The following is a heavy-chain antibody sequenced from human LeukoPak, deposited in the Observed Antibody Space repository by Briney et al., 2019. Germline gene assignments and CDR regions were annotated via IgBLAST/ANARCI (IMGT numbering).Heavy chain of an antibody. V-gene: IGHV3-23*01. CDR1: GFTFSSYA. CDR2: ISGSGGST. CDR3: ARALTKRWLPEYYFDY. Sequence: PGGSLRLSCAASGFTFSSYAVSWVRQAPGKGLEWVSAISGSGGSTYYADSVKGRFTISRDNSKNTLYLQMNSLRAEDTAVYYCARALTKRWLPEYYFDYWGQGTLVTVSS. D-gene: IGHD5-24*01. J-gene: IGHJ4*02.